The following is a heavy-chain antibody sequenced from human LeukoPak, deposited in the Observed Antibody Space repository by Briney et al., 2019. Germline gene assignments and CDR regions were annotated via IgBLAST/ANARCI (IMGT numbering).Heavy chain of an antibody. D-gene: IGHD1-26*01. CDR2: IKQDGSEK. CDR3: ARDLYYTKY. V-gene: IGHV3-7*01. J-gene: IGHJ4*02. CDR1: GFSFSRYG. Sequence: GGSLRLSCEASGFSFSRYGMSWVRQAPGKGLEWVANIKQDGSEKYYVDSVKGRFTISRDNAKNSLYLQMNSLRAEDTAVYYCARDLYYTKYWGQGTLVTVSS.